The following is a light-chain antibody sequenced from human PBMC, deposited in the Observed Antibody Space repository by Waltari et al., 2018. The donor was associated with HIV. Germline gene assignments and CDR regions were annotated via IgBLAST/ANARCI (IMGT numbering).Light chain of an antibody. CDR3: QQSDSSFRT. CDR2: AAG. V-gene: IGKV1-39*01. J-gene: IGKJ1*01. Sequence: DILLTPSPSSLSASVGDSVTITCRASQNIYSYLNWYQQKPGKAPARLIYAAGSLHSGVPSRFSGSGYGTEFTLTISSLQPDDFATYYCQQSDSSFRTFGQGTKVDIK. CDR1: QNIYSY.